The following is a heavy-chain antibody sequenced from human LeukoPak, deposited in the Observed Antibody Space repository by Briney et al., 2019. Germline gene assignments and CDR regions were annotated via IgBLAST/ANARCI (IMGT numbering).Heavy chain of an antibody. CDR3: ARDKLIVVVPAAPGYWFDP. CDR2: VSAYNGNT. Sequence: ASEKVSCKASGYTFTSYGISWVRPAPGQGLEWMGWVSAYNGNTNYSQKLQGRVTMTTDTSTSTAYMELRSLRSDDTAVYYCARDKLIVVVPAAPGYWFDPWGQGTLVTVSS. CDR1: GYTFTSYG. D-gene: IGHD2-2*01. V-gene: IGHV1-18*01. J-gene: IGHJ5*02.